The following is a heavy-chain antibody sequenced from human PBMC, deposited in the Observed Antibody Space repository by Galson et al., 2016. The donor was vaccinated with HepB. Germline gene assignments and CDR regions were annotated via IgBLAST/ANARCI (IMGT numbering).Heavy chain of an antibody. D-gene: IGHD6-13*01. CDR1: GYTFTRHY. CDR3: ARGGSKWYFDY. J-gene: IGHJ4*02. Sequence: SVKVSCKASGYTFTRHYLHWVRQAPGQGLEWMGIINPSGGSTGDAQKFQGRVTMTWDTSTGTVYMELSSLRSEDTAVYYCARGGSKWYFDYWGQGTLVTVSS. V-gene: IGHV1-46*01. CDR2: INPSGGST.